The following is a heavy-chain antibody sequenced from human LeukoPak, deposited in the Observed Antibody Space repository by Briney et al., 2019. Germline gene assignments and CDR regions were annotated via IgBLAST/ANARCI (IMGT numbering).Heavy chain of an antibody. D-gene: IGHD3-9*01. CDR3: AKGIQQSLTYYDTLTGYYPFLDTPYYFDY. Sequence: GGSLRLSCAASGFTFSSYGMHWVRQAPGKGLEWVAVISYDGSNKYYADSVKGRFTISRDNSKNTLYLQMNSLRAEDTAVYYCAKGIQQSLTYYDTLTGYYPFLDTPYYFDYWGQGTLVTVSS. J-gene: IGHJ4*02. CDR1: GFTFSSYG. V-gene: IGHV3-30*18. CDR2: ISYDGSNK.